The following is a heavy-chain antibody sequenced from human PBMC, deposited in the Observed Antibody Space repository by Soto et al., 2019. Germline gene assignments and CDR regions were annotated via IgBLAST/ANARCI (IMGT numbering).Heavy chain of an antibody. CDR1: GFTFSSYA. D-gene: IGHD3-22*01. J-gene: IGHJ4*02. CDR2: ISGSGGST. Sequence: GGSLRLSCAASGFTFSSYAMSWVRQAPGKGLEWVSAISGSGGSTYYADSVKGRSTISRDNSKNTLYLQMNSLRAEDTAVYYCAKMAAMIVVVITSREGYFDYWGQGTLVTVSS. CDR3: AKMAAMIVVVITSREGYFDY. V-gene: IGHV3-23*01.